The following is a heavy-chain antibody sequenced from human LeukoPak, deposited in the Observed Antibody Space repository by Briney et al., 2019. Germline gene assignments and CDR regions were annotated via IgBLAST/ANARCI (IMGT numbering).Heavy chain of an antibody. CDR3: ARHFPDFWSDY. D-gene: IGHD3-3*01. Sequence: SETLSLTCTVSGGSISSSRYYWGWLRQPPGKGLEWIGSIYYSGSTYYNPSLKSRVTISVDTSKNQFSLKLSSVTAADTAVYYCARHFPDFWSDYWGQGTLVTVSS. CDR1: GGSISSSRYY. CDR2: IYYSGST. J-gene: IGHJ4*02. V-gene: IGHV4-39*01.